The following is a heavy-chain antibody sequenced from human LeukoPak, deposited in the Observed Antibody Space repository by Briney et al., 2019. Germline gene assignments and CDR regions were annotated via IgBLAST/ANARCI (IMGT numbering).Heavy chain of an antibody. CDR2: IYYSGST. D-gene: IGHD3-10*01. Sequence: SETLSLTCTVSGDSISNGGSISNGGHYWSWIRQFPGKGLEWIGYIYYSGSTNYNPSLKSRVTISVDTSKNQFSLKLSSVTAADTAVYYCARSTPYGSGSIPPDYWGQGTLVTVSS. J-gene: IGHJ4*02. V-gene: IGHV4-61*08. CDR3: ARSTPYGSGSIPPDY. CDR1: GDSISNGGSISNGGHY.